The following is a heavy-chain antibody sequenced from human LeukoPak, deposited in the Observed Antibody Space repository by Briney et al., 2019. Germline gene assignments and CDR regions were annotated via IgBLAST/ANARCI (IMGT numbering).Heavy chain of an antibody. Sequence: NPGGSLRLSCAASGFTFSDQSMNWVRQAPGKGLVWVSSISANSLHIFYADSVKGRFTISRDNAKNSLYLQMNNLRVEDTAVYYCVGPDSQFDCWGQGTLVTVSS. CDR1: GFTFSDQS. V-gene: IGHV3-21*01. J-gene: IGHJ4*02. CDR2: ISANSLHI. D-gene: IGHD3-10*01. CDR3: VGPDSQFDC.